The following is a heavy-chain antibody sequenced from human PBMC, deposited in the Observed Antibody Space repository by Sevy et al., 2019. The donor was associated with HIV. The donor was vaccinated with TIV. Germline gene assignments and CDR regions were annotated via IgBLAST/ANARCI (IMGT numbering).Heavy chain of an antibody. Sequence: GGSLRLSCTGSGFTFGDYAMSWFRQAPGMGLEWVGFIRSKDYGGATEYAASVKGRFTISRDDSKSIADLQMNSLKTEDTAVYYSTRGYYDDSSGYSDYWGQGTLVTVSS. CDR2: IRSKDYGGAT. CDR1: GFTFGDYA. CDR3: TRGYYDDSSGYSDY. D-gene: IGHD3-22*01. J-gene: IGHJ4*02. V-gene: IGHV3-49*03.